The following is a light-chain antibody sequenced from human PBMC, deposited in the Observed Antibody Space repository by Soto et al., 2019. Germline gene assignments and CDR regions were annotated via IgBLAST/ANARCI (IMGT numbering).Light chain of an antibody. CDR2: DAF. CDR1: QTVGSDY. V-gene: IGKV3-20*01. Sequence: EVVWTQSPGTLSLSPGERATLSRRASQTVGSDYLAWYQQKPDQAPRLLIYDAFIRDTGVPDRFSGSGSGTDFTLTISRLEPEDFAVYYCQVYTSLPQTFGQGTKVELK. CDR3: QVYTSLPQT. J-gene: IGKJ1*01.